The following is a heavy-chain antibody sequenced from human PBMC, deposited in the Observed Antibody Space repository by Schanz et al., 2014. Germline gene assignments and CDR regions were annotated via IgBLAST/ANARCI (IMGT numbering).Heavy chain of an antibody. J-gene: IGHJ4*02. V-gene: IGHV4-34*01. CDR2: INHSGGT. CDR1: GGSSSDCY. Sequence: QVQLQQWGAGLLKASETLSLTCAVYGGSSSDCYWSWIRQPPGKGLEWIGEINHSGGTNYNPSLKSRVTMSVDTSKNQFSLILTSVTAADTAVYYCELITLDRGVRNDYWGQGTLVIVSS. D-gene: IGHD3-10*01. CDR3: ELITLDRGVRNDY.